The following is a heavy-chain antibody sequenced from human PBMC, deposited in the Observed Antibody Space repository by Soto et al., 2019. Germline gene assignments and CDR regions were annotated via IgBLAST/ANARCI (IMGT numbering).Heavy chain of an antibody. CDR1: GYTFTSYG. CDR3: ARSGAYCTSITCLFDSF. V-gene: IGHV1-18*01. CDR2: ISAYNGDT. J-gene: IGHJ4*02. Sequence: QAQLVQSGAEVKKPGASVKVSCRASGYTFTSYGYAWVRQAPGQGLEWMGWISAYNGDTNYAQKFQDRVTLTTDTSKTTVYMELRNLGSDDTAIYYCARSGAYCTSITCLFDSFWGLGTLVTVSS. D-gene: IGHD2-8*01.